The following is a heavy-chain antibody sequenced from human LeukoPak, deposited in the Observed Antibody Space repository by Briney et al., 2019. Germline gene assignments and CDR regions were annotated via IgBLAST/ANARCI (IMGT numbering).Heavy chain of an antibody. V-gene: IGHV1-2*06. D-gene: IGHD2-15*01. Sequence: ASVKVSCKASGYTLTAYYIDLVRQAPGQGLEWMGRINPNSGGTDYAQNFQGRVTMTRDTSISTAYMELSRLRSDDTAVYYCARGYCSGGTCYLVENWLDPWGQGTLVTVSS. J-gene: IGHJ5*02. CDR1: GYTLTAYY. CDR2: INPNSGGT. CDR3: ARGYCSGGTCYLVENWLDP.